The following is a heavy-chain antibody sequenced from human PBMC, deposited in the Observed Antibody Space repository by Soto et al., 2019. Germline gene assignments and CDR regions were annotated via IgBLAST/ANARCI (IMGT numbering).Heavy chain of an antibody. CDR1: GGSISSGGYY. CDR2: IYYSGST. D-gene: IGHD1-26*01. V-gene: IGHV4-31*03. J-gene: IGHJ5*02. CDR3: ARDPMYSGSYRWFDP. Sequence: PSETLSITCTVSGGSISSGGYYWSWIRQHPGKGLEWIGYIYYSGSTYYNPSLKSRVTISVDTSKNQFSLKLSSVTAADTAVYYCARDPMYSGSYRWFDPWGQGTLVTVSS.